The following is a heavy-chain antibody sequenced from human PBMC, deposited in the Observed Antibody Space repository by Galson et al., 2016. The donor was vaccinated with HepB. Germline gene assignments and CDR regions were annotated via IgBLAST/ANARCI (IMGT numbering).Heavy chain of an antibody. D-gene: IGHD3-10*01. CDR2: IGGSGDGT. CDR1: GFTFSSYA. V-gene: IGHV3-23*01. Sequence: SLRLSCAASGFTFSSYAMTWVRQAPGKGLEWVSAIGGSGDGTYYADSVKGRFTISRDNSKNTLYLEMKSLRAEDTAVYFCAKRALHYGSGIDYWGQGILVTVSS. J-gene: IGHJ4*02. CDR3: AKRALHYGSGIDY.